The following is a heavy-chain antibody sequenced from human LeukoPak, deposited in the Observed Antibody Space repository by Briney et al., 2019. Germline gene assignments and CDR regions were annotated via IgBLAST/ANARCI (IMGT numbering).Heavy chain of an antibody. CDR1: GFTFSNYG. J-gene: IGHJ4*02. D-gene: IGHD6-6*01. V-gene: IGHV3-30*03. Sequence: GGSLRLSCAASGFTFSNYGMHWVRQAPGKGLEWVAVISYDGSNKYYADSVKGRFTISRDNSKNTLYLEMNSLRAEDTAVYYCARGIRGSSSDCWGQGTLVTVST. CDR3: ARGIRGSSSDC. CDR2: ISYDGSNK.